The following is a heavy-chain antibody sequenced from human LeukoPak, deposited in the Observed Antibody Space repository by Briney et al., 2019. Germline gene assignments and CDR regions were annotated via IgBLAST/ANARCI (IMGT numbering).Heavy chain of an antibody. V-gene: IGHV3-7*01. CDR1: GFTFSSYW. CDR3: ARQVEIVVVPAAHYYFDY. CDR2: IKQDGSEK. Sequence: PGGSRRLSCAAAGFTFSSYWMSWDRQAPGKGLEWVANIKQDGSEKYYVDSVKGRFTISRDNAKNSLYLQMNSLRAEDTAVYYCARQVEIVVVPAAHYYFDYWGQGTLVTVSS. J-gene: IGHJ4*02. D-gene: IGHD2-2*01.